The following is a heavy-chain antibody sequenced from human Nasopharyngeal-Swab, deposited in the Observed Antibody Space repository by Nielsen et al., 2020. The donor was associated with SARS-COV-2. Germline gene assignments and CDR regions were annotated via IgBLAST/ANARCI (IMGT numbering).Heavy chain of an antibody. CDR2: ITTGSTTI. CDR3: ASLYSSSCFLETVTHFDS. D-gene: IGHD6-13*01. CDR1: GFTFSSYH. J-gene: IGHJ4*02. V-gene: IGHV3-48*02. Sequence: GESLKISCAASGFTFSSYHMNWVRQAPGKGLGWISYITTGSTTIYYADSVKGRFTVSRDNAKNSLYLQMNSLRDEDTAVYYCASLYSSSCFLETVTHFDSWGQGTLVTVSS.